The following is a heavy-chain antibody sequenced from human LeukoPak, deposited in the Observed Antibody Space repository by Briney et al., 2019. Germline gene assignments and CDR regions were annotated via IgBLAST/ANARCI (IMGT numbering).Heavy chain of an antibody. CDR2: IDCSGTT. CDR1: GDSISSGGYV. V-gene: IGHV4-31*01. J-gene: IGHJ4*02. D-gene: IGHD2-2*01. Sequence: PAQTLSLTCTVSGDSISSGGYVWTRLRQQGGKGWQRIGYIDCSGTTYYNPSLKSLVTISVDASKNQFSLSLSSVNAADTAVYYWARSLIRYCSSVTCSSFDYWGQGTLVTVSS. CDR3: ARSLIRYCSSVTCSSFDY.